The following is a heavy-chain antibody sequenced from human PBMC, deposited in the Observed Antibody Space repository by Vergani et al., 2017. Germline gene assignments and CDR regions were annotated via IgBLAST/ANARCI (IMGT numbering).Heavy chain of an antibody. CDR1: GFTFSNYA. CDR2: ISYDGSNK. D-gene: IGHD2/OR15-2a*01. CDR3: ASELSIGY. J-gene: IGHJ4*02. Sequence: QVQLVESGGGVVQPGRSLRLSCAASGFTFSNYAMHWVRQAPGKGLEWVTVISYDGSNKYYADSVKGRFTISRDNSKDTLYLQMNSLRAEDTAVYYCASELSIGYWGQGMLVTVSS. V-gene: IGHV3-30*04.